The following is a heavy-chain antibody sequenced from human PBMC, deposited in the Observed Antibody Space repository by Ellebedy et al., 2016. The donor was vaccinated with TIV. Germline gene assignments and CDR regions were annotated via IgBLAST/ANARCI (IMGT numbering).Heavy chain of an antibody. CDR1: GGSISSSNW. J-gene: IGHJ4*02. CDR3: ARDKVIAVAVSFDY. D-gene: IGHD6-19*01. V-gene: IGHV4-4*02. CDR2: IYHSGST. Sequence: SETLSLXXAVSGGSISSSNWWSWVRLPPGKGLEWIGEIYHSGSTNYNPSLKSRVTMSVDTSKNQFSLKLSSVTAADTAVYYCARDKVIAVAVSFDYWGQGTLVTVSS.